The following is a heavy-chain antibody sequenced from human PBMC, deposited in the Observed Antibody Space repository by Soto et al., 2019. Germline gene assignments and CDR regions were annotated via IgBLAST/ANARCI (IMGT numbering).Heavy chain of an antibody. J-gene: IGHJ4*02. Sequence: EVQLLESGGGLVQPGGSLRLSCAASGFIFSNYAMNWVRQAPGKGLEWVSAIDSSGDGTYYADSVKGRFTISRDNSKSTLYLQMNSLRADDTAVYYCAKVKYSSGSGTFDFWGQGTLVTVS. V-gene: IGHV3-23*01. CDR1: GFIFSNYA. D-gene: IGHD6-19*01. CDR2: IDSSGDGT. CDR3: AKVKYSSGSGTFDF.